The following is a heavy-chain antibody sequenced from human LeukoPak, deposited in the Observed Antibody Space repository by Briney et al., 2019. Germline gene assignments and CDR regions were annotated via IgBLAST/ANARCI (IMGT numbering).Heavy chain of an antibody. J-gene: IGHJ4*02. Sequence: PGGSLRLSCAASGFSFGTTWMTWVRQTPGKGLELVANINIDGSQRYHADSVEGRFTISRDNVKNTLYLQMSSLRVEDTAVYYCARDPGWGALDYWGQGALVIVSS. CDR3: ARDPGWGALDY. D-gene: IGHD3-16*01. CDR1: GFSFGTTW. CDR2: INIDGSQR. V-gene: IGHV3-7*03.